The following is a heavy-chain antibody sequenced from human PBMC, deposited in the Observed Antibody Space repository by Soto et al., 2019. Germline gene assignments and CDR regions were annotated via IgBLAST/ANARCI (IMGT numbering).Heavy chain of an antibody. CDR2: IIPIFGTA. CDR3: ARGNHRWLQLWYFDP. Sequence: QVQLVQSGAEVKKPGSSVTVSCKASGGTFSSYTISWVRQAPGQGLEWMGGIIPIFGTANYAQKFQGRVTTHADESTSTAYMELSSLRSEDTAVYYCARGNHRWLQLWYFDPWGRGTLVTVSS. V-gene: IGHV1-69*12. D-gene: IGHD5-12*01. CDR1: GGTFSSYT. J-gene: IGHJ2*01.